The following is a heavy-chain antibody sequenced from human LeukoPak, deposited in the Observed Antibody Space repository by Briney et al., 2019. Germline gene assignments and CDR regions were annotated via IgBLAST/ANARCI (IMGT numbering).Heavy chain of an antibody. CDR2: ISYDGSNK. Sequence: GGSLRLSCAASGFTFSSYAMHWVRQAPGKGLEWVAVISYDGSNKYYADSVKGRFTISRDNSKNTLYLQMNSLRAEDTAVYYCARDPPPFYGDYALDYWGQGTLVTVSS. V-gene: IGHV3-30*04. J-gene: IGHJ4*02. CDR1: GFTFSSYA. D-gene: IGHD4-17*01. CDR3: ARDPPPFYGDYALDY.